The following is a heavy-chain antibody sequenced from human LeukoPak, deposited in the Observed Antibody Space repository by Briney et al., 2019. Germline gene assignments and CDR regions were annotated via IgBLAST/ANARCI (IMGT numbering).Heavy chain of an antibody. CDR3: ARLRDWFDP. V-gene: IGHV4-39*01. CDR2: IYHSGST. Sequence: PSETLSLTCTVSGGSISSSSYYWGWIRQPPGKGLEWIGSIYHSGSTYYNPSLKSRVTISVGTSKNQFSLKLSSVTAADTAVYYCARLRDWFDPWGQGTLVTVSS. J-gene: IGHJ5*02. CDR1: GGSISSSSYY.